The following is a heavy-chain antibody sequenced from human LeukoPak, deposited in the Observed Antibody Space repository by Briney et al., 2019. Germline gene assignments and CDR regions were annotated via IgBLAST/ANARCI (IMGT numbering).Heavy chain of an antibody. CDR3: AKGGYGGRRLNYYYGMDV. D-gene: IGHD5-12*01. Sequence: GGSLRLSCAASGFTFSSYAMSWVRQAPGKGLEWVSAIRGSGGSTYYADSVKGRFTISRDNSKNTLYLQMNSLRAEDTAVYYCAKGGYGGRRLNYYYGMDVWGQGTTVTVSS. V-gene: IGHV3-23*01. CDR1: GFTFSSYA. J-gene: IGHJ6*02. CDR2: IRGSGGST.